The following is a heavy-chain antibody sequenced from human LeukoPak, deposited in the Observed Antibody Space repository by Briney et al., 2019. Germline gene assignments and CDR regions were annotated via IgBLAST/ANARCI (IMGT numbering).Heavy chain of an antibody. V-gene: IGHV4-39*07. D-gene: IGHD2-21*01. Sequence: SETLSLTCTVSGGSISSSSYYWGWIRQPPGKGLEWIGSIYYSGSTYYNPSLKSRVTISVDTSKNQFSLKLSSVTAADTAVYYCARTPYILVLPNYFDYWGQGTLVTVSS. CDR3: ARTPYILVLPNYFDY. CDR1: GGSISSSSYY. CDR2: IYYSGST. J-gene: IGHJ4*02.